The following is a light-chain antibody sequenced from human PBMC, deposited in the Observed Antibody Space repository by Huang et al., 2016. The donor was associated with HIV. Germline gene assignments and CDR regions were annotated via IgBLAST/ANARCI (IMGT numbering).Light chain of an antibody. V-gene: IGKV1-8*01. Sequence: AIRIPQSPSSLSASRGDRVAITCRASQGINSYFTGYQQKPGKAPKLLIYAASTLQSGVPSRFGGSGSGTDFTLTINCLQSDDFATYYCQQYYNYPRTFGQGTQMEI. J-gene: IGKJ1*01. CDR1: QGINSY. CDR2: AAS. CDR3: QQYYNYPRT.